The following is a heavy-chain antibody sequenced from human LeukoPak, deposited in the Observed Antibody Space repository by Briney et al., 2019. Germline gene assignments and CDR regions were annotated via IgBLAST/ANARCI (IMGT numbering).Heavy chain of an antibody. Sequence: ASVKVSCKASGYTFTSYHMHWVRQAPGQGLEWMGIINPSGGSTSYAQKFQGRVTMTRDTSTSTVYMELSSLRSEDTAVYYCARDMVLLWFGERYGYDYWGQGTLVTVSS. CDR3: ARDMVLLWFGERYGYDY. CDR2: INPSGGST. V-gene: IGHV1-46*01. CDR1: GYTFTSYH. D-gene: IGHD3-10*01. J-gene: IGHJ4*02.